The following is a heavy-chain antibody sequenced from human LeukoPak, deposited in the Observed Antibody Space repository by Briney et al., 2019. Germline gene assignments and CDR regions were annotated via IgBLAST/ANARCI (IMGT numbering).Heavy chain of an antibody. CDR3: AKNYGVSRPFYDY. CDR2: IGGGGDYI. V-gene: IGHV3-23*01. J-gene: IGHJ4*02. D-gene: IGHD4-17*01. Sequence: PGGSLRLSCAGPGFSFSAYAMTWVRQTPEKGLEWVSAIGGGGDYIYYADSVRGRFTASRDNSKSTMFLQMNSLRADDTAIYFCAKNYGVSRPFYDYWGQGILVIVSS. CDR1: GFSFSAYA.